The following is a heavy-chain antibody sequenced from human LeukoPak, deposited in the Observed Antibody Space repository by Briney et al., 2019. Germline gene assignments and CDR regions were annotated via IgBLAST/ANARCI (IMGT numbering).Heavy chain of an antibody. Sequence: ASVKVSCQASGYTFTSYDINWVRQATGQGLEWMGWMNPNSGNTGYAQKFQGRVTMTRNTYISTAYMELSSLRSEDTAVYYCARSIFGVVISYYYYYMDVWGKGTTVTVSS. CDR2: MNPNSGNT. V-gene: IGHV1-8*01. CDR3: ARSIFGVVISYYYYYMDV. CDR1: GYTFTSYD. J-gene: IGHJ6*03. D-gene: IGHD3-3*02.